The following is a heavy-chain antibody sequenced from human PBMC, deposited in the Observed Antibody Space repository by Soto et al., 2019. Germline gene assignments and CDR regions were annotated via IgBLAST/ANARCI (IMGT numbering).Heavy chain of an antibody. CDR3: ARNMKMATRYYYYHGMDV. Sequence: GASVKVSCKASGGTFSSYAISWVRQAPGQGLEWMGGIIPIFGTANYAQKFQGRVTIAADESTSTAYVELSSLRSEDTAVYYCARNMKMATRYYYYHGMDVWGQGTTVTVSS. CDR1: GGTFSSYA. CDR2: IIPIFGTA. V-gene: IGHV1-69*13. J-gene: IGHJ6*02. D-gene: IGHD5-12*01.